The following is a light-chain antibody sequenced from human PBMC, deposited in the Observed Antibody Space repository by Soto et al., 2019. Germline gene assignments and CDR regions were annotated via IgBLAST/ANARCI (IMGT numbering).Light chain of an antibody. Sequence: QSVLTQPPSASGTPGQRVTISCSGSNSNIGSNTVNWYQQFPGAATKLLVYSSNLRPSGVPDRFSGSKSGTSASLAISGLQSEDESDYYCAAWDGSLTGVVFGGGTKVTVL. CDR3: AAWDGSLTGVV. J-gene: IGLJ3*02. CDR1: NSNIGSNT. CDR2: SSN. V-gene: IGLV1-44*01.